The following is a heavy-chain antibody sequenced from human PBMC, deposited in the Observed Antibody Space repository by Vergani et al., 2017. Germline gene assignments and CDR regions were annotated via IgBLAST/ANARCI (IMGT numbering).Heavy chain of an antibody. Sequence: QVQLVQSGPGMEQTGGSVKVSCQTSEYSLSSYGVNWVRQAPGQGLEWMVWINPYNGDTQYAQRFQGRFSMTTDTGRTTVYMELRSLRSDDTAVYFCASLFDWGSVDSWGQGTLVTVSS. V-gene: IGHV1-18*01. J-gene: IGHJ4*02. D-gene: IGHD3-9*01. CDR3: ASLFDWGSVDS. CDR2: INPYNGDT. CDR1: EYSLSSYG.